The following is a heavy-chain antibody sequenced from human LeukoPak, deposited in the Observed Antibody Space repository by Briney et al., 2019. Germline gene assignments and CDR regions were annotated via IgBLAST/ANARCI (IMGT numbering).Heavy chain of an antibody. CDR1: GGSIRSYY. CDR2: IYCIWST. D-gene: IGHD3-22*01. Sequence: SETLSLTCTVSGGSIRSYYWSWIRQHPGKGLEWVGQIYCIWSTNYNPSLKSRVTISVDTSKNQFSLKLSSVTAADTAVYYCARDSERKRYYYDSSGNSRVIDYWGQGTLVTVSS. J-gene: IGHJ4*02. CDR3: ARDSERKRYYYDSSGNSRVIDY. V-gene: IGHV4-59*12.